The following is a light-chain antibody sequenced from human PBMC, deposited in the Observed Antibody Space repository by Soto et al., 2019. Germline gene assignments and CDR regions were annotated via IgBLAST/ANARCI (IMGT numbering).Light chain of an antibody. CDR1: QNLGSGY. J-gene: IGKJ1*01. CDR2: CSF. V-gene: IGKV3-15*01. CDR3: ELYNNWLGP. Sequence: EIVLTQSPDTLSLSPGDRATLSCRASQNLGSGYLAWYQQKPGQAPRILIYCSFTRATGIPARFSGSGSGTEFTLTICSLQSEDFAVYCCELYNNWLGPFGQGTMV.